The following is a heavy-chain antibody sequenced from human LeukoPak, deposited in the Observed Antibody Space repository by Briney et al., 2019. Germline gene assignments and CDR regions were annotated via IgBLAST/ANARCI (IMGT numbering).Heavy chain of an antibody. J-gene: IGHJ4*02. V-gene: IGHV5-51*01. D-gene: IGHD3-16*02. CDR3: ARQTYVWGSYRYLVYFDY. Sequence: GESLKISCKGSGYSFTSYWIGWVRQMPGKGLEWMGIIYPGDSDTRYSPSFQGQVTISADKSISTAYLQWSSLKASDTAMYYCARQTYVWGSYRYLVYFDYWGQGTLVTVSS. CDR1: GYSFTSYW. CDR2: IYPGDSDT.